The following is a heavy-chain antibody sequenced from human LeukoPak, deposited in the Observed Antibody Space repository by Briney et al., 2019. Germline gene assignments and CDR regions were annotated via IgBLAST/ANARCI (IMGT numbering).Heavy chain of an antibody. V-gene: IGHV4-4*07. CDR2: IYTSGTT. J-gene: IGHJ6*03. D-gene: IGHD6-6*01. CDR1: GGSISSSY. Sequence: PSETLSLTCTVSGGSISSSYWSWIRQPAGKGLEWIGRIYTSGTTSYNPSLKSRVSISVAKSKNQLSLKVSSVTAADTAVYYCARLGYSSSSTGYYYYMDVWGKGTTVTVSS. CDR3: ARLGYSSSSTGYYYYMDV.